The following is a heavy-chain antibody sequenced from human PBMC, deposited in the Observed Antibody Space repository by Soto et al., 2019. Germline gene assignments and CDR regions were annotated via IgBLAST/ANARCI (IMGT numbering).Heavy chain of an antibody. Sequence: ASVKVSCKASGYTFTSYDINWVRQATGQGLEWMGWINAGNGNTKYSQKFQGRVTITRDTSASTAYMELSSLRSEDTAVYYCARGLLGYCSSTSCPEVYYYGMDVWGQGTTVTVSS. CDR3: ARGLLGYCSSTSCPEVYYYGMDV. CDR2: INAGNGNT. J-gene: IGHJ6*02. D-gene: IGHD2-2*01. CDR1: GYTFTSYD. V-gene: IGHV1-3*01.